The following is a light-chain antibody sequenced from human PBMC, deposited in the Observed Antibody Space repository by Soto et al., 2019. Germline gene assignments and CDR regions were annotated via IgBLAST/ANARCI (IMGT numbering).Light chain of an antibody. V-gene: IGKV3D-15*01. CDR2: GAS. CDR1: QSIGSN. Sequence: EIVMTQSPATLSVSPGGRATLSWRASQSIGSNLAWYQQKPGQSPRLLIYGASTRATGLPARFSGGGSGTEFTLTISSLQSEDFAVYYCQQYNNWPITFGQGTRLEIK. J-gene: IGKJ5*01. CDR3: QQYNNWPIT.